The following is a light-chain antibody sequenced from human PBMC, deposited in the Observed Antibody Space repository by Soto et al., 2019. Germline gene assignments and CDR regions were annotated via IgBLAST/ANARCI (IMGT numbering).Light chain of an antibody. J-gene: IGKJ4*01. CDR2: RIS. CDR3: VQSTQLPLT. Sequence: DIVMTQTPLSSPVTLGQPASISCRSSQSLVHSDGNTYLSWLHQRPGQPPRLLIYRISSRFSGVPDRFSGSGAGTDFTLKISRVEAEDVGVYSCVQSTQLPLTFGGGTRVEIK. CDR1: QSLVHSDGNTY. V-gene: IGKV2-24*01.